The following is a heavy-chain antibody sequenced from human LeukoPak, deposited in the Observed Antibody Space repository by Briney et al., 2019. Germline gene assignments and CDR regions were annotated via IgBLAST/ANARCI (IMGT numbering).Heavy chain of an antibody. Sequence: SETLSLTCTVSGGSISSGSYYWSWIRQPAGKGLEWIGRIYTSGSTNYNPSLKSRVTISVDTSKNQFSLKLSSVTAADTAVYYCARYSLYDYVWGSHSQVFAYDHWGQGTLVTVSS. CDR3: ARYSLYDYVWGSHSQVFAYDH. D-gene: IGHD3-16*01. V-gene: IGHV4-61*02. J-gene: IGHJ4*02. CDR2: IYTSGST. CDR1: GGSISSGSYY.